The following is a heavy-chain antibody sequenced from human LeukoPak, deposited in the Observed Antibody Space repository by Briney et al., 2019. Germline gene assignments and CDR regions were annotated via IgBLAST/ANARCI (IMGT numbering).Heavy chain of an antibody. D-gene: IGHD6-13*01. Sequence: GGSLRLSCAASGFTFSRDWMNWVRQAPGKTLEWVANINQDGSKKNYVDSVKGRFTISRDNAKNSLYLQMNSLKPEDTAVYYCARVAEAAAFDSWGQGTLVTVSS. J-gene: IGHJ4*02. CDR2: INQDGSKK. V-gene: IGHV3-7*01. CDR1: GFTFSRDW. CDR3: ARVAEAAAFDS.